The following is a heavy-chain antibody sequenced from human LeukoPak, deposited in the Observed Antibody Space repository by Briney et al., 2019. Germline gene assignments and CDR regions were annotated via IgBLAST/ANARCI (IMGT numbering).Heavy chain of an antibody. CDR3: ARVFTMMDNWFDP. D-gene: IGHD3-22*01. CDR2: ISSSGST. J-gene: IGHJ5*02. V-gene: IGHV4-61*02. Sequence: PSETLSLTCTVSGDSISSGDYYWSWIRQPAGKGLEWIGRISSSGSTNYNPSLKSRVTISVDTSKNQFSLKLSSVTAADTAVYYCARVFTMMDNWFDPWGQGTLVTVSS. CDR1: GDSISSGDYY.